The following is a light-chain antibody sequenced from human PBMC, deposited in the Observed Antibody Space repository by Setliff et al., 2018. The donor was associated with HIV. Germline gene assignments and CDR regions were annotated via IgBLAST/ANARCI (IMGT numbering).Light chain of an antibody. CDR2: DVT. CDR3: NSYTSTTFYV. Sequence: QSALTQPASVSGAPGQSITISCTGASNDVGSYNYVSWYQQHPGKAPKLMIYDVTNRPSGVSDRFSSSKSGNTASLTISGLQAEDEADYYCNSYTSTTFYVFGSGTKVTVL. J-gene: IGLJ1*01. V-gene: IGLV2-14*03. CDR1: SNDVGSYNY.